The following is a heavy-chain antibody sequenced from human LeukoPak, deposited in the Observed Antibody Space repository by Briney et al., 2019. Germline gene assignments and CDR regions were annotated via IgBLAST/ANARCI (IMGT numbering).Heavy chain of an antibody. Sequence: ASVKVSCKVSGCTLTELSMHWVRQAPGKGLEWMGGFDPEDGETIYAQKFQGRVTMTEDTSTDTAYMELSSLRSEDTAVYYCATTPPRWLRQLGFDYWGQGTLVTVSS. CDR3: ATTPPRWLRQLGFDY. V-gene: IGHV1-24*01. CDR1: GCTLTELS. J-gene: IGHJ4*02. CDR2: FDPEDGET. D-gene: IGHD5-24*01.